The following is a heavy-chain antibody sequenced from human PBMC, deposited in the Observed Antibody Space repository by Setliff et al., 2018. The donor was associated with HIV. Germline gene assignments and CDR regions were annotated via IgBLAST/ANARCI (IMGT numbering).Heavy chain of an antibody. CDR3: ARGRNFWSDYYHYYYMDV. V-gene: IGHV4-34*01. D-gene: IGHD3-3*01. CDR1: GGSFSGHY. Sequence: SETLSLTCAVYGGSFSGHYWTWFRQPPGKGLEWIGYINHSGSTNYNPSLKSRVTISADTSKNQFSLKLSSVTAADTAVYYCARGRNFWSDYYHYYYMDVWGKGTMVTVSS. CDR2: INHSGST. J-gene: IGHJ6*03.